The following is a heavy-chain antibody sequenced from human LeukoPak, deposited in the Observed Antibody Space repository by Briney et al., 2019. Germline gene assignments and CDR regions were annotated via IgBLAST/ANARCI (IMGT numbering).Heavy chain of an antibody. J-gene: IGHJ3*02. V-gene: IGHV4-59*01. CDR3: ARGMYCSSTSCYGPDAFDI. Sequence: SETLSLTCSVSDDSITMYYWTWIRQPPGKGLEWIGYIYYSGSTNYNPSLKSRVTISVDTSKNQFSLKLSSVTAADTAVYYCARGMYCSSTSCYGPDAFDIWGQGTMVTVSS. CDR1: DDSITMYY. D-gene: IGHD2-2*01. CDR2: IYYSGST.